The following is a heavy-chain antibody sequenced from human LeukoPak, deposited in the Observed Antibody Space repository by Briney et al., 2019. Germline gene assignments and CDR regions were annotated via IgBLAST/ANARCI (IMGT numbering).Heavy chain of an antibody. J-gene: IGHJ5*02. CDR2: MNPNSGNT. Sequence: ASVKVSCKASGYTFTSYDINWVRQATGQGLEWMGWMNPNSGNTGYVQKFQGRVTMTRNTSISTAYMELSSLRSEDRAVYYCARGYKPYGSGTHPHWFDPWGQGTLVTVSS. CDR1: GYTFTSYD. V-gene: IGHV1-8*01. CDR3: ARGYKPYGSGTHPHWFDP. D-gene: IGHD3-10*01.